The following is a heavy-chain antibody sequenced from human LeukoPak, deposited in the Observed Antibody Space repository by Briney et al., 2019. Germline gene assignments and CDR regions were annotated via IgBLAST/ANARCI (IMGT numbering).Heavy chain of an antibody. Sequence: PSETLSLTCAASGYSISSGYYWGWIRQPPGQGLEWIGSIYHTGRTYYNPSLKSRVTISIDTSKNQFSLKLSSVTAADTAVYYCVRDWAHCGGDCYPGYWGQGTLVTVSS. CDR3: VRDWAHCGGDCYPGY. CDR2: IYHTGRT. CDR1: GYSISSGYY. D-gene: IGHD2-21*02. J-gene: IGHJ4*02. V-gene: IGHV4-38-2*02.